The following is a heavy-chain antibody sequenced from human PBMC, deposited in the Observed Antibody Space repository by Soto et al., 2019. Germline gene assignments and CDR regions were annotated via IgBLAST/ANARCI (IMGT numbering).Heavy chain of an antibody. J-gene: IGHJ4*02. CDR3: ARDTYDSTRYPLEW. Sequence: ASVKVSCKASGYTFTSYGISWVRQAPGQGLEWMGWISTFHGNTNYAQKFQGSVTMTTDTSTSTAYMELRSLTSDDTAIYYCARDTYDSTRYPLEWWGQGTLLMVSS. CDR2: ISTFHGNT. CDR1: GYTFTSYG. D-gene: IGHD3-22*01. V-gene: IGHV1-18*04.